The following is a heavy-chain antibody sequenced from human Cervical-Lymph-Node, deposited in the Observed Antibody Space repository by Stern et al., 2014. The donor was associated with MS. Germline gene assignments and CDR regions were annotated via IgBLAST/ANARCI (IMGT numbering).Heavy chain of an antibody. D-gene: IGHD2-21*02. CDR2: ISGCSGDT. Sequence: QVQLVQSGGEVKKPGASVKVSCKGSGYTFSYYGLSWVRQAPGQGLEWMGWISGCSGDTRYAQKFRCRLTMPTDTSTSTAYMEVRSLRSDDTAVYYCARVPPGPRPAHCLDLWGQGTLVTVSS. J-gene: IGHJ5*02. CDR3: ARVPPGPRPAHCLDL. V-gene: IGHV1-18*01. CDR1: GYTFSYYG.